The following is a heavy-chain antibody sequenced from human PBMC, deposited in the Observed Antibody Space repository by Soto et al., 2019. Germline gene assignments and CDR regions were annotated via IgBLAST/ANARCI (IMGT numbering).Heavy chain of an antibody. CDR2: ISAYNGNT. CDR3: ASSYYYYYGMDV. Sequence: SVKGSCQASGYTFTSYGISWGRQAPGQGLEWMGWISAYNGNTNYAQKLQGRVTMTTDTSTSTAYMELRSLRSDDTAVYYCASSYYYYYGMDVWGQGTTVTV. V-gene: IGHV1-18*04. J-gene: IGHJ6*02. CDR1: GYTFTSYG.